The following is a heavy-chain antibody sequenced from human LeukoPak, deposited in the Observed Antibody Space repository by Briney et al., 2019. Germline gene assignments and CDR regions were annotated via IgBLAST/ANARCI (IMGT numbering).Heavy chain of an antibody. CDR1: GGSFSGYY. J-gene: IGHJ6*02. V-gene: IGHV4-34*01. D-gene: IGHD3-22*01. CDR2: INQSGST. CDR3: ARVWRYYDSSGYYYSYYHYYGMDV. Sequence: SETLSLTCAVYGGSFSGYYWSWIRQPPGKGLEWIGEINQSGSTNYNPSLKSRVTISVDTSKNQFSLKLSSVTAADTAVYYCARVWRYYDSSGYYYSYYHYYGMDVWGQGTTVTVSS.